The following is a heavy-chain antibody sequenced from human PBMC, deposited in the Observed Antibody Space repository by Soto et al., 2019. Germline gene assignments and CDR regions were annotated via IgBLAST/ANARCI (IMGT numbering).Heavy chain of an antibody. J-gene: IGHJ4*02. CDR2: INHSGST. D-gene: IGHD2-8*02. CDR3: ARDKITGLFDY. Sequence: PSETLSLTCAVYGGPFSGYYWTWIRQPPGTGLEWIGEINHSGSTNYNPSLRSRVTISVDTSKNQFSLKLTSVTAADTAVYYCARDKITGLFDYWGQGTLVTVPS. V-gene: IGHV4-34*01. CDR1: GGPFSGYY.